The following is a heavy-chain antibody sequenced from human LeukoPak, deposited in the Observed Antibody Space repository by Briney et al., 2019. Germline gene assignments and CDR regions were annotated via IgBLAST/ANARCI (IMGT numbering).Heavy chain of an antibody. CDR1: GYTFTGYY. CDR2: INPNSGGT. CDR3: ARGDSGSYRY. D-gene: IGHD1-26*01. Sequence: ASVKVSCKASGYTFTGYYMHWVRQAPGQGLEWMGRINPNSGGTNYAQKFQGRVTMTRDTSISTAYMELSRLRSDDAAVYYRARGDSGSYRYWGQGPLVTVSS. V-gene: IGHV1-2*06. J-gene: IGHJ4*02.